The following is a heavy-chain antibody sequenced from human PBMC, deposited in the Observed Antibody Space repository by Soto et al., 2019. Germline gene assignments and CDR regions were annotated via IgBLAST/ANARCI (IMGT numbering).Heavy chain of an antibody. J-gene: IGHJ5*02. V-gene: IGHV1-46*01. Sequence: ASVKVSCKASGYIFSNYYIHWVRQAPGQGLEWMGIINPSGSSTRYAQKFQGRVTMTRDTSSSTVYMELSSLRFEDTAVYYCARDVADSGSQWFDPWGQGSLVTVSS. CDR3: ARDVADSGSQWFDP. D-gene: IGHD1-26*01. CDR1: GYIFSNYY. CDR2: INPSGSST.